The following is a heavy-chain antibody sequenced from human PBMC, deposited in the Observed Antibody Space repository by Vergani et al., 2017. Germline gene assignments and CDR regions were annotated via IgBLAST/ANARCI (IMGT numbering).Heavy chain of an antibody. J-gene: IGHJ6*03. CDR2: IDHTGRP. D-gene: IGHD4-11*01. CDR3: ARVNTETNGHLYYYYYMDV. V-gene: IGHV4-34*10. Sequence: QLHLQESGPGLVKPSETLSLTCVVNGGSFTSYHWTWIRQSPGEGLEWVGDIDHTGRPDYNPSLKSRLTMSVDKSRNQFSLTLNSVTATDTAIYFCARVNTETNGHLYYYYYMDVWGQGTAVTVS. CDR1: GGSFTSYH.